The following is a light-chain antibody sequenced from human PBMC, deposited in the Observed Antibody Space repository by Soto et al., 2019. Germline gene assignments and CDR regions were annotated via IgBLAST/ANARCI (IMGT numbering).Light chain of an antibody. CDR3: QHYNSYSEA. Sequence: DFVLTQSPDSLAVSLGERATISCKSSQTISYTSINKTYLAWYQQRPGQPPKLLIYWASIRGSGVPDRLSGSGSGTEFTLTISSLQPDDFATYYCQHYNSYSEAYGQGTKVDIK. CDR2: WAS. V-gene: IGKV4-1*01. CDR1: QTISYTSINKTY. J-gene: IGKJ1*01.